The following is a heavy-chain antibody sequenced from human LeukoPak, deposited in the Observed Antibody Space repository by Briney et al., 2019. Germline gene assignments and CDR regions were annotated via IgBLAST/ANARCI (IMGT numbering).Heavy chain of an antibody. CDR2: INHSGST. CDR3: ARGLRQLADY. V-gene: IGHV4-34*01. CDR1: GGSFSGYY. J-gene: IGHJ4*02. Sequence: PSETLSLTCAVYGGSFSGYYWSWIRQPPGKGLEWIGEINHSGSTNYNPSIKSRVTISVDTSKNQFSLKLSSVTAADTAVYYCARGLRQLADYWGQGTLVTVSS. D-gene: IGHD6-13*01.